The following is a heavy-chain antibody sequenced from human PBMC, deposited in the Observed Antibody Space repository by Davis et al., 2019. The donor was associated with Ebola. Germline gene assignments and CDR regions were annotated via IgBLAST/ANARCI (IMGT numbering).Heavy chain of an antibody. CDR3: ARAGYCSGAGCSTLLDFQYGMDV. D-gene: IGHD2-15*01. CDR1: RVTFSSYA. J-gene: IGHJ6*02. V-gene: IGHV1-69*13. CDR2: IIPLSGSA. Sequence: SVKVSCKASRVTFSSYAISWVRQAPGLGLEWMGGIIPLSGSAHHVQKFQDRVTITADGFTPTVHMALSSLGSEDTAVYYCARAGYCSGAGCSTLLDFQYGMDVWGQGTTVIVSS.